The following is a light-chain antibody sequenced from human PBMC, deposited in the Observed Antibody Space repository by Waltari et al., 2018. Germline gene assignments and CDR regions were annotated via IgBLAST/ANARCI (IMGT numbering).Light chain of an antibody. CDR2: EVT. V-gene: IGLV2-14*01. CDR1: SRDVGGYNF. Sequence: QSALTQPASVSGSPGQSIPIPCPGTSRDVGGYNFLSWYQQHPGKAPNLIIYEVTNRPSGVSNRFSGSKSGNTASLTISGLQAEDEADYYCNSYASSTTQVFGTGTKVVVL. CDR3: NSYASSTTQV. J-gene: IGLJ1*01.